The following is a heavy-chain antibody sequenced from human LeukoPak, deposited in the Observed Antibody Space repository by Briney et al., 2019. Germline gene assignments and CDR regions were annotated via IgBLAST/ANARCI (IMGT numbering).Heavy chain of an antibody. D-gene: IGHD2-15*01. CDR2: INHSGST. J-gene: IGHJ4*02. Sequence: PSETLSLTCAVYGGSFSGYYWSWIRQPPGKGLEWIGEINHSGSTNYNPSLKSRVTISVDTSKNQFSLKLSSVTAADTAVYYCASKGYCSGGSCYSGDYWGQGTLVTVSS. CDR1: GGSFSGYY. CDR3: ASKGYCSGGSCYSGDY. V-gene: IGHV4-34*01.